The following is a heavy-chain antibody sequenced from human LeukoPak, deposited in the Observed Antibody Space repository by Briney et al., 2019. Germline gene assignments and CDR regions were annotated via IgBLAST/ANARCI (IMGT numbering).Heavy chain of an antibody. CDR2: ISGSGGST. D-gene: IGHD6-6*01. CDR1: GFTFSSYA. J-gene: IGHJ4*02. CDR3: AKDGTYSSSSFDY. Sequence: GGSLRLSCAASGFTFSSYAMSWVRQAPGKGLEWVSAISGSGGSTYYADSVKGQFTISRDNSKNTLYLQMNSLRAEDTAVYYCAKDGTYSSSSFDYWGQGTLVTVSS. V-gene: IGHV3-23*01.